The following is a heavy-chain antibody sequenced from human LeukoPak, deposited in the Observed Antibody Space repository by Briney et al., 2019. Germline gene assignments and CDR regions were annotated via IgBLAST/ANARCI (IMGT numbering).Heavy chain of an antibody. CDR1: VGTFSSYA. D-gene: IGHD1-26*01. V-gene: IGHV1-69*13. CDR3: ARDLSGSYQAFDY. CDR2: IIPIFGTA. J-gene: IGHJ4*02. Sequence: SVKVSCKASVGTFSSYAISWVRQAPGQGLEWMGGIIPIFGTANYAQKFQGRVTITADESTSTAYMELSSLRSEDTAVYYCARDLSGSYQAFDYWGQGTLVTVSS.